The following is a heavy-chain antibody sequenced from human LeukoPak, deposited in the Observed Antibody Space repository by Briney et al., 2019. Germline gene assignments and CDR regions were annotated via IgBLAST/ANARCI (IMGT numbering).Heavy chain of an antibody. V-gene: IGHV3-21*01. J-gene: IGHJ4*02. CDR1: GFTFSSYS. D-gene: IGHD3-22*01. Sequence: GGSLRLSCAASGFTFSSYSMNWVRQAPGKGLEWVSSISSSSSYIYYADSVKGRFTISRDNAKDSLYLQMNSLRAEDTAVYYCARDYDSSGYFDYWGQGTLVTVSS. CDR2: ISSSSSYI. CDR3: ARDYDSSGYFDY.